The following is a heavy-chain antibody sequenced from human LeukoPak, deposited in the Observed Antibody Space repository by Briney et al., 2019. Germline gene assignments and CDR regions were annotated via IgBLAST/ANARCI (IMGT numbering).Heavy chain of an antibody. CDR2: IKNKVDGGTT. CDR3: TTRGGLGY. V-gene: IGHV3-15*01. D-gene: IGHD3-10*01. Sequence: GGSLRLSCAGSGFTFSDAWMSWVRQAPGQGLEWVGRIKNKVDGGTTDYAAPAKGRFTISRDDAKNMAYLQMSSLKIEDTGVYYCTTRGGLGYWGQGILVTVSS. CDR1: GFTFSDAW. J-gene: IGHJ4*02.